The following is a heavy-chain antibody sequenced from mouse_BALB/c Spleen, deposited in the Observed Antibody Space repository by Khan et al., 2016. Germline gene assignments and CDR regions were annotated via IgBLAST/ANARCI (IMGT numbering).Heavy chain of an antibody. Sequence: EVELVESGPGLVKPSQSLSFTCTVTGYSITSDYAWNWIRQFPGNKLEWMGYISYSGSTSYNPSLKSRISITRDTSKNQYFLQLNSVTTEDTATYYCARRGYDDYAMDYWGQGTSVTVSS. CDR3: ARRGYDDYAMDY. D-gene: IGHD2-14*01. CDR2: ISYSGST. V-gene: IGHV3-2*02. J-gene: IGHJ4*01. CDR1: GYSITSDYA.